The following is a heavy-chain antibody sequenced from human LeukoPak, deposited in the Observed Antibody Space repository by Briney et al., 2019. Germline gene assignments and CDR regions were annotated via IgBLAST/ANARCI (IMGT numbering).Heavy chain of an antibody. V-gene: IGHV3-7*01. D-gene: IGHD3-22*01. CDR2: IKQDGSEK. CDR3: AREGMYYYDSSGLSTHFDY. CDR1: GFTFSSYW. J-gene: IGHJ4*02. Sequence: GGSLRLSCAASGFTFSSYWMSWVRQAPGKGLEWVANIKQDGSEKYYVDSVKGRFTISRDNAKNSLYLQMNSLRAEDTAVYYCAREGMYYYDSSGLSTHFDYRGQGTLVTVSS.